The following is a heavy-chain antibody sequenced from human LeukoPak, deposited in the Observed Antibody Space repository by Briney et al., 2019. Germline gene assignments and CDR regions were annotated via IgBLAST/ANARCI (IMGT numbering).Heavy chain of an antibody. D-gene: IGHD3-22*01. CDR2: ISAYNGNT. CDR3: ATLGSSGSSGWFDP. CDR1: GYTFTSYG. J-gene: IGHJ5*02. Sequence: ASVKVSCKASGYTFTSYGISWVRQAPGQGLEWMGWISAYNGNTNYAQKLRGRVTMTTDTSTSTAYMELRSLRSDDTAVYCCATLGSSGSSGWFDPWGQGTLVTVSS. V-gene: IGHV1-18*01.